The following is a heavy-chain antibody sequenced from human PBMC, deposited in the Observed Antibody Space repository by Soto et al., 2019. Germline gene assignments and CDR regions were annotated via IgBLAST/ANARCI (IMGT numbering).Heavy chain of an antibody. V-gene: IGHV3-30-3*01. Sequence: WGSLRLSCAASGFTFSSYAMHWVRQAPGKGLEWVAVISYDGSNKYYADSVKGRFTISRDNSKNTLYLQMNSLRAEDTAVYYCARGLVVPAEYYYYYYGMDVWGQGTTVTVSS. CDR1: GFTFSSYA. CDR2: ISYDGSNK. D-gene: IGHD2-2*01. J-gene: IGHJ6*02. CDR3: ARGLVVPAEYYYYYYGMDV.